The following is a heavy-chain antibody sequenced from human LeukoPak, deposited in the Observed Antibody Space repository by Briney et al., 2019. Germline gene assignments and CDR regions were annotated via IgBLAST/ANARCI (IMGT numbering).Heavy chain of an antibody. V-gene: IGHV1-58*02. CDR3: AAVFFSSTVPYFDH. CDR2: IVVGSGNT. Sequence: SAKVSCKASGFTFSSSAIQWVRQVRGQRLEWIGWIVVGSGNTNYAQKFQDRVTITKDMSTMTAYMELSSLRSEDTALYYCAAVFFSSTVPYFDHWAQGTLVTASS. CDR1: GFTFSSSA. J-gene: IGHJ4*02. D-gene: IGHD2-2*01.